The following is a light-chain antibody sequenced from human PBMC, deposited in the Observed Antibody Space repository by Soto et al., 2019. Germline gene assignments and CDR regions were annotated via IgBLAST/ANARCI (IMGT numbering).Light chain of an antibody. CDR3: QQYNSYSGT. CDR1: QNIDMY. V-gene: IGKV1-39*01. J-gene: IGKJ1*01. CDR2: GAS. Sequence: DIHMTQSPSSLSASVGDTVTITCRASQNIDMYLNWYQQQPGKAPRVLISGASNLQTGVPSRFSGSGSGTDFTLTINSLQPEDFASYYCQQYNSYSGTFGQGTKVDIK.